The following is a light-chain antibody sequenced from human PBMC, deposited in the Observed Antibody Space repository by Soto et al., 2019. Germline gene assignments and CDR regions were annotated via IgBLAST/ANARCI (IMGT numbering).Light chain of an antibody. CDR3: QQTYRTPLT. CDR2: ATS. CDR1: QTIRSH. J-gene: IGKJ4*01. V-gene: IGKV1-39*01. Sequence: DIQMTQFPLSLSASVGDRVTITCRASQTIRSHLNWYQQKPGEAPKIVIYATSTLQSGVPSRFSGSVSGTDFILTISSLQPEDFATYYCQQTYRTPLTFGGGTKVDTK.